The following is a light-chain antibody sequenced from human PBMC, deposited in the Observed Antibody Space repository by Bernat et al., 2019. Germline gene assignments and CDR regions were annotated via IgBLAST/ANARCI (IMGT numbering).Light chain of an antibody. CDR3: CSYAGSYV. J-gene: IGLJ1*01. CDR1: SSDVGGYNY. CDR2: DVS. V-gene: IGLV2-11*01. Sequence: QSALTQPRSVSGSPGQSVIISCTGTSSDVGGYNYVSWYQQHPGKAPKLMIYDVSKRPSGVPDRFSGSKSGNTASLTISGLQAEDEAEYYCCSYAGSYVFGTGTKVTVL.